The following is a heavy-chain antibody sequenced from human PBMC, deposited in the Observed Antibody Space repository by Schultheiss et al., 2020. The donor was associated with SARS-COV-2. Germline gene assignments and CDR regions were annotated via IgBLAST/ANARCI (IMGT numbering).Heavy chain of an antibody. V-gene: IGHV1-18*01. CDR1: GGTFSSYA. Sequence: ASVKVSCKASGGTFSSYAISWVRQAPGQGLEWMGWISAYNGNTNYAQKFQGRVTMTRDTSTSTAYMELRSLRSDDTAVYYCASLGLISAAVWSSYWGQGTLVTVSS. CDR2: ISAYNGNT. D-gene: IGHD6-13*01. J-gene: IGHJ4*02. CDR3: ASLGLISAAVWSSY.